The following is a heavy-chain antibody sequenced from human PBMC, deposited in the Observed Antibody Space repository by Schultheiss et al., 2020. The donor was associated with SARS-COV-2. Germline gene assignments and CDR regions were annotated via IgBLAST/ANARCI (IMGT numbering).Heavy chain of an antibody. J-gene: IGHJ4*02. D-gene: IGHD4-11*01. V-gene: IGHV3-33*06. CDR3: AKDGLDYSKEYGDY. CDR1: GFTFSSYG. Sequence: GESLKISCAASGFTFSSYGMHWVRQAPGKGLEWVAVIWYDGSNKYYADSVKGRFTISRDNSKNTLYLQMNSLRAEDTAVYYCAKDGLDYSKEYGDYWGQGTLVTVSS. CDR2: IWYDGSNK.